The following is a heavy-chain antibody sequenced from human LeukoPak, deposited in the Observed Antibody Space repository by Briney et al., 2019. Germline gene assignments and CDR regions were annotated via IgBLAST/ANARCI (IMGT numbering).Heavy chain of an antibody. CDR2: ISSNGGST. J-gene: IGHJ3*02. CDR3: AREGSYDAFDI. V-gene: IGHV3-64*01. CDR1: GFTFSSYA. Sequence: PGGSLRLSCAASGFTFSSYAMHWVRQAPGKGLEYVSAISSNGGSTYYANSVKGRFTISRDKSKNTLYLQMGSLRAEDMAVYYCAREGSYDAFDIWGQGTMVTVSS. D-gene: IGHD3-10*01.